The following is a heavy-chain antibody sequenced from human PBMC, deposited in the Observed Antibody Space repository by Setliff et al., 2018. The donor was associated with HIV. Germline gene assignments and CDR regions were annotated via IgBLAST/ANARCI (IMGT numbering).Heavy chain of an antibody. J-gene: IGHJ5*02. V-gene: IGHV3-23*01. CDR2: ISGSGGST. CDR3: VREERAADSGSYYSSRWFDR. Sequence: PGGSLRLSCAASGFTFSSYASGWVRQAPGKGLEWVSVISGSGGSTFYADSVKGRFTISRDNSKNTLDLQMSSLEAEDTAVYYCVREERAADSGSYYSSRWFDRWGQGTLVTVSS. D-gene: IGHD1-26*01. CDR1: GFTFSSYA.